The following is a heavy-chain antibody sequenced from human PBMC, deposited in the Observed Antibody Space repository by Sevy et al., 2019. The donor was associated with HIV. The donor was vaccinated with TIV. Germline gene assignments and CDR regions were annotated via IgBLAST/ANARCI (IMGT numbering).Heavy chain of an antibody. V-gene: IGHV3-30*02. CDR1: GFSFSSYG. Sequence: GGSLRLSCAASGFSFSSYGMHWVRQAPGKGLEWMSYIQYDGSNKDYADSVKGRFTISRDNSKNTLYLQMNSLGVEDRFGFYCVKEGGGEGGDHWGQGTLVTVSS. CDR2: IQYDGSNK. J-gene: IGHJ4*02. CDR3: VKEGGGEGGDH. D-gene: IGHD3-16*01.